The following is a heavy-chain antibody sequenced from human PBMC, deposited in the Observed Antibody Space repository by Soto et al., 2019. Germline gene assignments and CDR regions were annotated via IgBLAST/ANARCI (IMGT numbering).Heavy chain of an antibody. V-gene: IGHV1-69*01. CDR3: ARPANRIAAADYSNWFDP. D-gene: IGHD6-13*01. Sequence: VKVSCKASGGTFSSYAISWVRQAPGQGLEWMGGIIPIFGTANYAQKFQGRVTITADESTSTAYMELSSLRSEDTAVYYCARPANRIAAADYSNWFDPWGQGTLVTVSS. CDR2: IIPIFGTA. CDR1: GGTFSSYA. J-gene: IGHJ5*02.